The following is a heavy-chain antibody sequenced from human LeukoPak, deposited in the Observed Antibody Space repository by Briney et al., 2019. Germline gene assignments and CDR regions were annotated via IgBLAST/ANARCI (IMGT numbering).Heavy chain of an antibody. J-gene: IGHJ4*02. CDR3: ARLSYYDSSGYPKPPPRNYYFDY. CDR1: GYSFTSYW. Sequence: GESLKISCKGSGYSFTSYWIGWVRQMPGKGLEWMGIIYPGDSDTRYSPSFQGQVTISADKSISTAYLQWSSLKASDTAMYYCARLSYYDSSGYPKPPPRNYYFDYWGQGTLVTVSS. V-gene: IGHV5-51*01. CDR2: IYPGDSDT. D-gene: IGHD3-22*01.